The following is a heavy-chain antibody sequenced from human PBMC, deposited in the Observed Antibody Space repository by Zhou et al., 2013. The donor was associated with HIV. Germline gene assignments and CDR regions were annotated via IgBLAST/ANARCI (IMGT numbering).Heavy chain of an antibody. CDR3: ARTPNLYSSSLPGYMDV. CDR1: GYTFTSYD. V-gene: IGHV1-8*03. D-gene: IGHD6-13*01. J-gene: IGHJ6*03. Sequence: QVQLVQSGAEVKKPGASVKVSCKASGYTFTSYDINWVRQATGQGLEWMGWMNPNSGNTGYAQKFQGRVTITRNTSISTAYMELSSLRSEDTAVYYCARTPNLYSSSLPGYMDVWGKGTTVTVSS. CDR2: MNPNSGNT.